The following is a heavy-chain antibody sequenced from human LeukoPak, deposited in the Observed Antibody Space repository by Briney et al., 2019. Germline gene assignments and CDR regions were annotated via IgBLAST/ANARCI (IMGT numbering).Heavy chain of an antibody. J-gene: IGHJ6*03. D-gene: IGHD1-14*01. Sequence: SETLSLTCTVSGGSISSYYWSWIRQPAGKGLEWIGRIYISGSTDYNPSLKSRLSMSVDTSKNQFSLKLSSVTAADTAVYYCARDGSETYYYYMDVWGKGTTVTISS. CDR1: GGSISSYY. CDR3: ARDGSETYYYYMDV. CDR2: IYISGST. V-gene: IGHV4-4*07.